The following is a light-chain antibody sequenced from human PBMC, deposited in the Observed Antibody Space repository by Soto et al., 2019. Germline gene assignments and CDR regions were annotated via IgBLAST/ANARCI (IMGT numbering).Light chain of an antibody. Sequence: QSALTQPASVSGSPGQSITISCTGTSSDVGGYNYVSWYQQHPGKAPKLMIYEVSNRPSGVSNRFSGSKSVHTASLTISGLQVEDEADYYCSSYTSSSRYVFGTGTKVTVL. J-gene: IGLJ1*01. V-gene: IGLV2-14*01. CDR1: SSDVGGYNY. CDR3: SSYTSSSRYV. CDR2: EVS.